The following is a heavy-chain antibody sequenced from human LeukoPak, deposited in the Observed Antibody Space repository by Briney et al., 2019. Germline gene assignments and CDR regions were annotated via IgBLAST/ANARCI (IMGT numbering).Heavy chain of an antibody. V-gene: IGHV1-46*01. CDR3: ATPYYYGSGSSLYYFEF. J-gene: IGHJ4*02. CDR2: INPSGDST. CDR1: GYTFTNFY. D-gene: IGHD3-10*01. Sequence: ASVKVSCKASGYTFTNFYMHWVRQAPGQGLEWMGIINPSGDSTSYAQKFQGRVTMTRDTSTSTVYMELSSLRSEDTAVYYCATPYYYGSGSSLYYFEFWGQGTLVTVSS.